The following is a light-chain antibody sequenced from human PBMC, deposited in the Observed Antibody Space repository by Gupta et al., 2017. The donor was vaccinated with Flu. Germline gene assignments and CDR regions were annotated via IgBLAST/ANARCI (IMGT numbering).Light chain of an antibody. CDR1: SGHSSYA. V-gene: IGLV4-69*02. J-gene: IGLJ3*02. CDR3: QTWGAGFPV. CDR2: VNRDGSY. Sequence: QLVLTQSPSAPASLGASVRLTCTLSSGHSSYAVAWHQQQPGKGPRYLMKVNRDGSYTRGDGIPHRFSGSSSGSERHFTISSLQSDDEADYYCQTWGAGFPVFGGGTKLTVL.